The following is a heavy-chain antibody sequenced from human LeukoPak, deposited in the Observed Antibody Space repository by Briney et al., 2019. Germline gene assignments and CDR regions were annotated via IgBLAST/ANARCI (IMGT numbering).Heavy chain of an antibody. J-gene: IGHJ4*02. CDR1: GFTFSSYG. CDR3: AKDESSGWGSDFDY. CDR2: ISYDGSNK. V-gene: IGHV3-30*18. Sequence: GGSLRLSCAASGFTFSSYGMHWVRQAPGKGLEWVAVISYDGSNKYYADSVKGRFTISRDNSKNTLYLQMNSLRAEDTAVYYCAKDESSGWGSDFDYWGQGTLVTVSS. D-gene: IGHD6-19*01.